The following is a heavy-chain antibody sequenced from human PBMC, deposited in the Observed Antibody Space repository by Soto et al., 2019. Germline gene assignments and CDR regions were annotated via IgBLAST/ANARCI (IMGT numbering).Heavy chain of an antibody. D-gene: IGHD6-19*01. V-gene: IGHV1-3*01. Sequence: ASVKVSCKASGYTFTSYAIHWVRQAPGQRLEWMGWINAGNGNTKYSQKFQGRVTITRDTSASTAYMELSSLRSEDTAVYYCARTPPAVAGTPAFDYWGQGTLVTVSS. CDR3: ARTPPAVAGTPAFDY. CDR2: INAGNGNT. CDR1: GYTFTSYA. J-gene: IGHJ4*02.